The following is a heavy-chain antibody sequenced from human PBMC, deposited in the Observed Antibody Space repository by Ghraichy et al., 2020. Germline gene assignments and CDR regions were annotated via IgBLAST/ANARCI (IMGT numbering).Heavy chain of an antibody. CDR2: IKYDGSEK. Sequence: GESLNISCVVSGFTFSDYWMSWVRQAPGKGLEWVANIKYDGSEKYSLGSVKGRFTISRDNTKNSLYLQMNSLRAEDTAVYYCATDLNGFHMWGQGTMVTVSS. CDR3: ATDLNGFHM. J-gene: IGHJ3*02. CDR1: GFTFSDYW. V-gene: IGHV3-7*01.